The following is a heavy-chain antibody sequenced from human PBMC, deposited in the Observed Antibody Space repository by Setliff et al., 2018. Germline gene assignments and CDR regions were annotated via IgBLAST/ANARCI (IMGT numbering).Heavy chain of an antibody. V-gene: IGHV1-18*01. CDR2: INNYNFNT. J-gene: IGHJ4*02. CDR3: AKCSSWHGHYPHFNY. CDR1: GFTFTDYG. D-gene: IGHD4-17*01. Sequence: RASVKVSCKSPGFTFTDYGITWVRQVPGQGLEWMGWINNYNFNTQYAQKFQGRVTVTTDTSTTTAYMELRSLRADDTAVYYCAKCSSWHGHYPHFNYWGQGTLVTVSS.